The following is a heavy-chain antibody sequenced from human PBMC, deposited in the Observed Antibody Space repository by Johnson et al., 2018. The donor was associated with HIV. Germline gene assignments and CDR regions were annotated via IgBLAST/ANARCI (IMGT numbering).Heavy chain of an antibody. D-gene: IGHD6-13*01. Sequence: QVQLVESGGGVVQPGGSLRLSCAASGFTFSSNAMHWVRQAPGKGLEWVAFIVYDGSKKYYADSVKGRFPISRDNSKNTLYLEMNSLRAEDTALYYCARDGESQQLPLGDALDVWGRGTMVIVSS. CDR1: GFTFSSNA. J-gene: IGHJ3*01. CDR3: ARDGESQQLPLGDALDV. CDR2: IVYDGSKK. V-gene: IGHV3-30*02.